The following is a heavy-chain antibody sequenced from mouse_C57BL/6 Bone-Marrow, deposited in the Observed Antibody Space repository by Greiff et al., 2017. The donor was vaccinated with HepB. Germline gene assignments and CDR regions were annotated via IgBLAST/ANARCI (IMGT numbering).Heavy chain of an antibody. V-gene: IGHV1-59*01. CDR1: GYTFTSYW. J-gene: IGHJ2*01. Sequence: QVQLKQPGAELVRPGTSVKLSCKASGYTFTSYWMHWVKQRPGQGLEWIGVIDPSDSYTNYNQKFKGKATLTVDTSSSTAYMQPSSLTSEDSAVYYCARRDYGGYWGQGTTLTVSS. CDR2: IDPSDSYT. CDR3: ARRDYGGY. D-gene: IGHD2-13*01.